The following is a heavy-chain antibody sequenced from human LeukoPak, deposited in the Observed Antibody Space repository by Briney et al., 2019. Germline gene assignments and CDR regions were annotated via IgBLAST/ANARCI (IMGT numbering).Heavy chain of an antibody. CDR3: AKDMDVSIYGYNFDY. Sequence: PGGSLRLSCAASGFTFSSYAKSWVRQAPGTGLEWVSVISGSGGSTVHADSVKGRFTISRDNSKNTLYLQMNSLRAEDTAVYYCAKDMDVSIYGYNFDYWGQGTLVTVSS. CDR1: GFTFSSYA. CDR2: ISGSGGST. D-gene: IGHD5-24*01. J-gene: IGHJ4*02. V-gene: IGHV3-23*01.